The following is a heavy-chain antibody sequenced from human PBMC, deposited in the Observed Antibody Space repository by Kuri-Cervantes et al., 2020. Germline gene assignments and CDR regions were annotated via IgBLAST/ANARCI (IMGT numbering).Heavy chain of an antibody. Sequence: ASVKVSCKASGYTFTSFGISWVRQAPGQGLEWMGWINPNSGGTNYAQKFQGRVTMTRDTSISTAYMELSRLRSDDTAVYYCARGGVVAPWGQGTLVTVSS. CDR1: GYTFTSFG. J-gene: IGHJ5*02. D-gene: IGHD2-15*01. V-gene: IGHV1-2*02. CDR2: INPNSGGT. CDR3: ARGGVVAP.